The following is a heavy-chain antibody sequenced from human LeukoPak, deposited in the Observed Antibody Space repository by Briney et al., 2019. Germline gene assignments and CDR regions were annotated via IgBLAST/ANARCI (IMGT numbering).Heavy chain of an antibody. CDR1: GYTFTSYY. Sequence: ASVKVSCKASGYTFTSYYMHWVRQAPGQGLEWMGIINPSGGSTSYAQKFQGRVTMTRDTSTSTVYMELSSLRSEDTAVYYCARDQRGGYSYYDSSAQTDGAFDIRGQGTMVTVSS. D-gene: IGHD3-22*01. CDR2: INPSGGST. CDR3: ARDQRGGYSYYDSSAQTDGAFDI. V-gene: IGHV1-46*01. J-gene: IGHJ3*02.